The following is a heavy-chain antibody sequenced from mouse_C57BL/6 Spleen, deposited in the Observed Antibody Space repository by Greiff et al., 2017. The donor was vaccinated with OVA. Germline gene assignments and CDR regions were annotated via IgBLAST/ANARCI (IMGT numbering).Heavy chain of an antibody. J-gene: IGHJ3*01. V-gene: IGHV1-64*01. CDR2: IHPNSGST. CDR1: GYTFTSYW. Sequence: QVQLKQPGAELVKPGASVKLSCKASGYTFTSYWMHWVKQRPGQGLEWIGMIHPNSGSTNYNEKFKSKATLTVDKSSSTAYMQLSSLTSEDSAVYYCAREDDYEPFAYWGQGTLVTVSA. D-gene: IGHD2-4*01. CDR3: AREDDYEPFAY.